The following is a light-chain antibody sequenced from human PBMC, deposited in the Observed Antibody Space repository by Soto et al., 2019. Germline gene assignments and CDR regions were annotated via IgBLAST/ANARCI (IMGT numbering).Light chain of an antibody. J-gene: IGKJ2*01. CDR2: GAS. Sequence: GDRVTITCRASQSVNSWLAWYQQKPGKAPELLIYGASTLQSGVPSTFSGSGSGTEFTLTISSLQPDHFATYYCQQYKSYPYTFGQGTKLEI. CDR1: QSVNSW. V-gene: IGKV1-5*03. CDR3: QQYKSYPYT.